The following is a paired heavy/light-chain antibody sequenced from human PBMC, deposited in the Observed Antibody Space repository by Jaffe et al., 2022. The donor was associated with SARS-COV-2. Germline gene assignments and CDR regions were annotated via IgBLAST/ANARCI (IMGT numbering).Heavy chain of an antibody. V-gene: IGHV3-21*01. CDR3: ARIGLNWISGHFDY. CDR1: GFTFSSYS. D-gene: IGHD1-1*01. Sequence: EVKLVESGGGLVKTGGSLRLSCAASGFTFSSYSMNWVRQAPGKGLEWVSSFSSRDHIYYADSVKGRFTISRDNAKNSLYLQMNSLTVEDTAVYYCARIGLNWISGHFDYWGQGALVTVSS. CDR2: FSSRDHI. J-gene: IGHJ4*02.
Light chain of an antibody. CDR2: GAS. V-gene: IGKV3-15*01. J-gene: IGKJ1*01. Sequence: EIVMTQSPATLSVSPGERVTLSCRASQSVSNNLAWYQQKPGQAPRLLIYGASTRATGIPARFSGSGSGTEFTLTISSLQSEDFAVYYCQQYNDWPPSTFGRGTKVEVK. CDR1: QSVSNN. CDR3: QQYNDWPPST.